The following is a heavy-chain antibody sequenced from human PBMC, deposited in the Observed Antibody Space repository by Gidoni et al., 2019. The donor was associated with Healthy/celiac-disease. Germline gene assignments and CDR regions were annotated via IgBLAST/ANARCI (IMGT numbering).Heavy chain of an antibody. J-gene: IGHJ6*04. CDR3: ARDIVLEGLDV. Sequence: EVQLVASGGGVVQPGGPRRLSCAGSGFPFSSYWMRWVRRAPGKGLAWVANIKQDGRGKDYVDSVKGRFTISRDNAKNSLYLQMNSLRAEDTAVYYCARDIVLEGLDVWGKGTTVTVSS. CDR1: GFPFSSYW. V-gene: IGHV3-7*03. D-gene: IGHD2-8*02. CDR2: IKQDGRGK.